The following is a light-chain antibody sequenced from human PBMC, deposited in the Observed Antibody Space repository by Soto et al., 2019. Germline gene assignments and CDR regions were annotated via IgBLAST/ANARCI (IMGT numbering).Light chain of an antibody. Sequence: IVMTQSPVTLSVSPGERATLSCRASQRVSNNLALYQQKPGQPPRLLMYGASTGATGVSARFSGSGSGTEFTLPISSLQYEDVAVYYCQQDGSSPITFGQGTRLEIK. V-gene: IGKV3-15*01. CDR2: GAS. J-gene: IGKJ5*01. CDR3: QQDGSSPIT. CDR1: QRVSNN.